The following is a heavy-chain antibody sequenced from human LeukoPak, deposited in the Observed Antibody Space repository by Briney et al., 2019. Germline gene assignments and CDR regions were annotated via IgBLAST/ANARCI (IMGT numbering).Heavy chain of an antibody. J-gene: IGHJ4*02. D-gene: IGHD3-22*01. V-gene: IGHV4-34*01. CDR1: GGSFSGYY. CDR3: ARSKDGSGFAAY. CDR2: INHSGNT. Sequence: TSETLSLTCAVYGGSFSGYYWTWIRQPPGKGLEWIGEINHSGNTNYNPSLKSRVAISVDTSKNQFSLKLSSVIAADTAMYYCARSKDGSGFAAYWGQGTQVTVSS.